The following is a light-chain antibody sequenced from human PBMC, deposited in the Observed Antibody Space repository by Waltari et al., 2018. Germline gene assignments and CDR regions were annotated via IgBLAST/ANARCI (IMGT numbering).Light chain of an antibody. J-gene: IGKJ4*01. V-gene: IGKV1-13*02. Sequence: AIRLTPPPSSRSAFVGDRVTITCWASQDIQTHLAWYQQQPGKAPKLLIYGGSVLHTGDPSKFSGSGFRTDFSLTISSLQPDDFATYDCQQLHSSPVTFGGGT. CDR1: QDIQTH. CDR2: GGS. CDR3: QQLHSSPVT.